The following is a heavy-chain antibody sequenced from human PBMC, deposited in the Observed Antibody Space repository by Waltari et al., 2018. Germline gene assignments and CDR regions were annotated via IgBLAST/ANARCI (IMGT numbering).Heavy chain of an antibody. Sequence: QVQLQESGPGLVKPSETLSLTCAVSGYSISSGYYWGWSRQHPGKGLAWIGSIYHSGITYNNPCVTSRVTISVNMSKNQFSLKLSSVTAADTAVYYFARHQSVVVAAFAEYFQHWGQGTMVTVSS. J-gene: IGHJ1*01. CDR2: IYHSGIT. CDR1: GYSISSGYY. CDR3: ARHQSVVVAAFAEYFQH. D-gene: IGHD2-15*01. V-gene: IGHV4-38-2*01.